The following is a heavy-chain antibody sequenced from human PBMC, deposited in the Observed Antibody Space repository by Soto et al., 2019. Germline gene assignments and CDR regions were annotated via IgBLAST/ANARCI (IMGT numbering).Heavy chain of an antibody. D-gene: IGHD6-13*01. Sequence: EVQLVESGGGLVQPGRSLRLSCAASGFTFDDYAMHWVRQAPGKGLEWVSGISWNSGSIGYADSVKGRFTISRDNAKNSLYLQMNSLRAEDTALYYCAKDIGGGSSLVDYWGQGTLVTVSS. CDR2: ISWNSGSI. CDR1: GFTFDDYA. J-gene: IGHJ4*02. CDR3: AKDIGGGSSLVDY. V-gene: IGHV3-9*01.